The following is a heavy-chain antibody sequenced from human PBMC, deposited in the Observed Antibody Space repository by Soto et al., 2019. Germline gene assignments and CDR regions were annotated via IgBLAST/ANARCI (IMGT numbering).Heavy chain of an antibody. Sequence: QVQLVESGGGVVQPGRSLRLSCAASGFTFSSYAMHWVRQAPGKGLEWGAVISSDGTNKFYADSVRGRITISRDNSKNTLYLQMNSLRGEDSSVYYCARGTTLAIFDYGMDVWGQGTTVTVSS. J-gene: IGHJ6*02. V-gene: IGHV3-30-3*01. CDR3: ARGTTLAIFDYGMDV. CDR1: GFTFSSYA. CDR2: ISSDGTNK. D-gene: IGHD3-3*01.